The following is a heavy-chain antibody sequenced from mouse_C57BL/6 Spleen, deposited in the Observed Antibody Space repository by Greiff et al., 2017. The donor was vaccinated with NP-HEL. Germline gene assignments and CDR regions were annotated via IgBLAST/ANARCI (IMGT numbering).Heavy chain of an antibody. V-gene: IGHV1-64*01. J-gene: IGHJ2*01. CDR2: IHPNSGST. CDR1: GYTFTSYW. CDR3: ASNSSGSRGFFDY. D-gene: IGHD1-1*01. Sequence: QVQLQQPGAELVKPGASVKLSCKASGYTFTSYWMHWVKQRPGQGLEWIGMIHPNSGSTNYNEKFKSKATLTVDKSSSTAYMQLSSLTSEDSSVYYCASNSSGSRGFFDYWGQGTPLTVSA.